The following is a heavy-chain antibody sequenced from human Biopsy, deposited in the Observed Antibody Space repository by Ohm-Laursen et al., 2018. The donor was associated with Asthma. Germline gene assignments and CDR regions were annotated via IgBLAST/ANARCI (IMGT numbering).Heavy chain of an antibody. V-gene: IGHV3-30*03. J-gene: IGHJ4*02. Sequence: SLSLSCAASGSTFRNFGMHWVRQAPGKGLGWVPLISSDVREWYADSVKGRFTISRDNSKNTLDLQMNSLRGDDTAVYYCVRWKSGYPDHYSDFWGLGTLVTVSS. CDR1: GSTFRNFG. CDR2: ISSDVRE. D-gene: IGHD2-21*01. CDR3: VRWKSGYPDHYSDF.